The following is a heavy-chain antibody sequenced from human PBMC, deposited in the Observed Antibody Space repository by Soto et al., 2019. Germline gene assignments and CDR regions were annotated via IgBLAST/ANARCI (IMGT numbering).Heavy chain of an antibody. D-gene: IGHD2-2*01. CDR2: IIPILGIA. Sequence: GKRLEWMGRIIPILGIANYAQKFQGRVTITADKSTSTAYMELSSLRSEDTAVYYCVIVVVPAAMVHYYYLDVWGKGTTVIVFS. J-gene: IGHJ6*03. CDR3: VIVVVPAAMVHYYYLDV. V-gene: IGHV1-69*04.